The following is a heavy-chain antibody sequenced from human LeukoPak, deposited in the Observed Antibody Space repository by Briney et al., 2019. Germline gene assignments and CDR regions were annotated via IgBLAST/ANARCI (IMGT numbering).Heavy chain of an antibody. CDR2: ISSSSSTI. D-gene: IGHD2-21*02. CDR1: GFTFSSYS. V-gene: IGHV3-48*04. Sequence: GGSXRLSCAASGFTFSSYSMNWVRQAPGKGLEWVSYISSSSSTIYYADSVKGRFTISRDNAKNSLYLQMNSLGAEDTAVCYCARVMFGCGGDCYSAPGFDYWGQGTLVTVSS. CDR3: ARVMFGCGGDCYSAPGFDY. J-gene: IGHJ4*02.